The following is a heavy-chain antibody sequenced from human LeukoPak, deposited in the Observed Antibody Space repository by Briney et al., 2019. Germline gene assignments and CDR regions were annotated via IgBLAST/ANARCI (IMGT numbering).Heavy chain of an antibody. CDR3: ARGRSNYYGMDV. D-gene: IGHD1-26*01. CDR1: GGSLSSGGYY. V-gene: IGHV4-61*08. J-gene: IGHJ6*02. CDR2: IYYNGNT. Sequence: PSETLSLTCTVSGGSLSSGGYYWNWIRRPPGTGLEWIGYIYYNGNTNYSPSLKSRVTMSVDTSKNLFSLKVSSVTAADTAVYYCARGRSNYYGMDVWGQGTTVTVSS.